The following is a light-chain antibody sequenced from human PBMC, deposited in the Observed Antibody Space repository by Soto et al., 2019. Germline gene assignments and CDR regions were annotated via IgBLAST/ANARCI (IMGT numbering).Light chain of an antibody. CDR3: QQYGKSPQIT. CDR1: QSVSSSY. CDR2: GAS. V-gene: IGKV3-20*01. J-gene: IGKJ5*01. Sequence: IVLTQSPGTLSLSQGERATLSCRASQSVSSSYLAWYQQKPGQAPGLLIYGASTRATGIPDRFSGSGSGTDFSLTISRLEPEDFAVYYCQQYGKSPQITFGQGTRLEIK.